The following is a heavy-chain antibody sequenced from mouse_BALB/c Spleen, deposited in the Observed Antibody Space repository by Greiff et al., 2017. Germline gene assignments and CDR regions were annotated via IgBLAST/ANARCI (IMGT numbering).Heavy chain of an antibody. D-gene: IGHD1-1*01. CDR3: ARSRDYYGSWAMDY. J-gene: IGHJ4*01. CDR2: INPSTGYT. CDR1: GYTFTSYW. Sequence: QVQLQQSGAELAKPGASVKMSCKASGYTFTSYWMHWVKQRPGQGLEWIGYINPSTGYTEYNQKFKDKATLTADKSSSTAYMQLSSLTSEDSAVYYCARSRDYYGSWAMDYWGQGTSVTVSS. V-gene: IGHV1-7*01.